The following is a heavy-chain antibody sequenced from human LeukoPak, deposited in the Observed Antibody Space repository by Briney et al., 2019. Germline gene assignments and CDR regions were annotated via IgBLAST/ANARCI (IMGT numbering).Heavy chain of an antibody. V-gene: IGHV3-30*18. CDR1: GFTFSSYG. CDR2: ISYDGSNK. J-gene: IGHJ6*02. D-gene: IGHD6-19*01. CDR3: AKPYSSGLHYYYYGMDV. Sequence: PGGSLRLSCAASGFTFSSYGMHWVRQAPGKGLEWVAVISYDGSNKYYADSVKGRFTISRDNSKNTLYLQMNSLRAEDTAVYYCAKPYSSGLHYYYYGMDVWGQGTTVTVSS.